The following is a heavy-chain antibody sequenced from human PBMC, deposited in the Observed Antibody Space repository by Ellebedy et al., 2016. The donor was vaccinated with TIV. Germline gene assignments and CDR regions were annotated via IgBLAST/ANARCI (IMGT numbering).Heavy chain of an antibody. J-gene: IGHJ4*02. CDR2: IVASGSA. Sequence: MPSETLSLTCTASGGSISDYSWSWIRQPAGKGLEWVGPIVASGSASYNTSLRSRVTMSVDTSKKQVSLRLSSMTAADTAVYYCARGGDRASFYYWGQGTLVTVSS. CDR1: GGSISDYS. D-gene: IGHD3-10*01. V-gene: IGHV4-4*07. CDR3: ARGGDRASFYY.